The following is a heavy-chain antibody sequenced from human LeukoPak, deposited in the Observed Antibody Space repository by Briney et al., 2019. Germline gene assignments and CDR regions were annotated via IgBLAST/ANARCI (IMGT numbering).Heavy chain of an antibody. CDR2: VHSSGIT. CDR1: GDSISIYY. D-gene: IGHD3-16*02. V-gene: IGHV4-59*08. Sequence: PSETLSLTCSVYGDSISIYYWSWIRQPPGKGLEWIGYVHSSGITKYNPSLKSRVTISLDTSKNQFSLRMNSVTAADTAVYYCTRVVVHGHSDFWGQGTLVTVSS. CDR3: TRVVVHGHSDF. J-gene: IGHJ4*02.